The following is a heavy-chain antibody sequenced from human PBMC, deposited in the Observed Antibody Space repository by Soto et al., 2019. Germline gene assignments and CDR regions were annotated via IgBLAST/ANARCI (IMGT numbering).Heavy chain of an antibody. CDR3: ARAVGDPLYYLDY. CDR1: DGSISSYY. Sequence: PSETLSLTCTVSDGSISSYYWSWIRQPPGKGLEWIGYTDYSGNTNYNPSLKSRVTISVDTSKNQFSLRLSSVTAADTAVYYCARAVGDPLYYLDYWGQGTLVTVSS. J-gene: IGHJ4*02. V-gene: IGHV4-59*08. D-gene: IGHD6-19*01. CDR2: TDYSGNT.